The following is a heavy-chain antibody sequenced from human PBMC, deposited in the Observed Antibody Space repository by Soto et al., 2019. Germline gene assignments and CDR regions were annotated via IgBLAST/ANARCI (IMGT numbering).Heavy chain of an antibody. CDR1: GYTFTNNV. CDR2: ISADNGNT. D-gene: IGHD5-18*01. CDR3: ARGEKVTMSDY. V-gene: IGHV1-3*05. J-gene: IGHJ4*02. Sequence: QVQLVQSGAEEKKPGASVKVSCKASGYTFTNNVMHWVRQAPGQRLECMGWISADNGNTKYSQKFQGRVTITRDTSANTAYMELSSLRSEDTAVYYWARGEKVTMSDYWGQGALVTVSS.